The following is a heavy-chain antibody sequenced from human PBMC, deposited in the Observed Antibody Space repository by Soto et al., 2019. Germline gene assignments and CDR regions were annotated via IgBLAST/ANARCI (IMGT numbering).Heavy chain of an antibody. Sequence: SETLSLTCAVYGGSFSGYYWSWIRQPPGKGLEWIGEINHSGSTNYNPSLKSRVTISVDTSKNQFSLKLSSVTAADTAVYYCARALRFLSHMDVWGKGTTVTVSS. V-gene: IGHV4-34*01. CDR2: INHSGST. CDR3: ARALRFLSHMDV. J-gene: IGHJ6*03. CDR1: GGSFSGYY. D-gene: IGHD3-3*01.